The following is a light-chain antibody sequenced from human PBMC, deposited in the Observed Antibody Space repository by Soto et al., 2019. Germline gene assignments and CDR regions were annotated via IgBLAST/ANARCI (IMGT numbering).Light chain of an antibody. CDR2: GAS. CDR3: QHRMNWPLT. Sequence: IVLTQSPGTLSLSPGERATLSCRASQSVSSSYLAWYQQKPGQAPRLLIYGASSRATGIPDRFSGSGSETDFTLTISSLEPEDFAVYYCQHRMNWPLTFGQGTLLEIK. J-gene: IGKJ5*01. CDR1: QSVSSSY. V-gene: IGKV3D-20*02.